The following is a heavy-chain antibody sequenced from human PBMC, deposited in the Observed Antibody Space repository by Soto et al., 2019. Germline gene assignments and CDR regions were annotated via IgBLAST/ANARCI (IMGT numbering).Heavy chain of an antibody. D-gene: IGHD3-3*01. Sequence: EVQLVESGGGLVQPGGSLRLSCAASGFTFSSYWMHWVRQAPGKGLVWVSRINSDGSSTSYADSVKGRFTISRDNAKNSLYLQINSLRAEDMAVYYCARDSAMYYDFWSGYSNAFDYWGQGTLVTVSS. CDR2: INSDGSST. CDR3: ARDSAMYYDFWSGYSNAFDY. CDR1: GFTFSSYW. V-gene: IGHV3-74*01. J-gene: IGHJ4*02.